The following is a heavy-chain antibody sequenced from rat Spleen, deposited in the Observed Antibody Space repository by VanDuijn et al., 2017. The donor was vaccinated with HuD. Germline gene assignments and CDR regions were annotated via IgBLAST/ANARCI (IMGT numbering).Heavy chain of an antibody. V-gene: IGHV5-29*01. CDR3: ARLSELRDFFDY. CDR1: GFTFSDYY. Sequence: EVQLVESDGGLVQPGRTLKLSCAASGFTFSDYYMAWVRQAPTKGLEWVATISYDGSSTYYRDSVKGRFTISRDNAKNTQYLQMDSLRSEDTATYYCARLSELRDFFDYWGQGVMVTVSS. D-gene: IGHD1-11*01. CDR2: ISYDGSST. J-gene: IGHJ2*01.